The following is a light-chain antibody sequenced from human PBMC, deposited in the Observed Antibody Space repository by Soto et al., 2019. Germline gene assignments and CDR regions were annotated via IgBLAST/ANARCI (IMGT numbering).Light chain of an antibody. Sequence: ELVLTQSPDTLSVSPGERVTLSCTASESFSRDYLVWYLQKPGQPPRLLMHGASYRATGIPDRFSGSGFRTDFNFTLTISRVEPEDFGVYFCQQCGWSPYTFGQGTKLEIK. CDR3: QQCGWSPYT. CDR1: ESFSRDY. J-gene: IGKJ2*01. V-gene: IGKV3-20*01. CDR2: GAS.